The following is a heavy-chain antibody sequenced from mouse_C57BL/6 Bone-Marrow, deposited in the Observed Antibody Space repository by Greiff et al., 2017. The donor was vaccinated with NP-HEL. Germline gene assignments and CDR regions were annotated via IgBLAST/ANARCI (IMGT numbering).Heavy chain of an antibody. V-gene: IGHV7-1*01. CDR1: GFTFSDFY. J-gene: IGHJ4*01. CDR3: ARDASGSSSHAMDY. Sequence: EVQVVESGGGLVQSGRSLRLSCATSGFTFSDFYMEWVRQAPGKGLEWIAASRNKANDYTTEYSASVKGRFIVSRDTSQSILYLQMNALRAEDTAIYYCARDASGSSSHAMDYWGQGTSVTVSS. CDR2: SRNKANDYTT. D-gene: IGHD1-1*01.